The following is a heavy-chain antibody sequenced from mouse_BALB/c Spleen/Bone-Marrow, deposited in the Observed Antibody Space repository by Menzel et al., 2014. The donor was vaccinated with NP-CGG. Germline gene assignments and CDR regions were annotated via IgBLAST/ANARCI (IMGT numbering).Heavy chain of an antibody. CDR3: AREGLRRRAAMDY. D-gene: IGHD2-4*01. V-gene: IGHV5-9-4*01. J-gene: IGHJ4*01. CDR1: GFTFSSYA. CDR2: ISSGGSYT. Sequence: EVQLVESGGGLVKPGGSLKLSCAASGFTFSSYAMSWARQSPEKRLEWVAEISSGGSYTYYPDTVTGRFTISRDNAKNTLYLEMSSLRSEDTAMYYCAREGLRRRAAMDYWGQGTSVTVSS.